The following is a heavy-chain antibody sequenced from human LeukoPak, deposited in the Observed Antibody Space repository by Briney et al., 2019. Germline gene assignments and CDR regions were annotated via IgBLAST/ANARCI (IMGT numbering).Heavy chain of an antibody. V-gene: IGHV3-30*04. J-gene: IGHJ3*02. CDR2: VSKDGNTK. Sequence: GGSLRLSCVASGFTFSTYAIHWVRQAPGKGLEWVAVVSKDGNTKYYADSVKGRFTISRDNSKNTLYLQTNSLRAEDTSVYYCARGIQPPKYYGSGSDTFDIWGQGTMVTVSS. CDR3: ARGIQPPKYYGSGSDTFDI. CDR1: GFTFSTYA. D-gene: IGHD3-10*01.